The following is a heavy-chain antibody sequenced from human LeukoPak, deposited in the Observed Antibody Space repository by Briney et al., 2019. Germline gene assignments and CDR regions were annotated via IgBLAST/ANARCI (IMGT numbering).Heavy chain of an antibody. D-gene: IGHD5-18*01. Sequence: SETLSLTCTVSGGSISSGDYYWSWSRQHPGKGLEWIGYIYYSGNTYYNPSLRSRVTMSLDTSKNQFSLNLSSVTAADTAVYYCARGSRIQLWLSNWFDPWGQGTLVTVSS. CDR1: GGSISSGDYY. CDR3: ARGSRIQLWLSNWFDP. CDR2: IYYSGNT. V-gene: IGHV4-31*03. J-gene: IGHJ5*02.